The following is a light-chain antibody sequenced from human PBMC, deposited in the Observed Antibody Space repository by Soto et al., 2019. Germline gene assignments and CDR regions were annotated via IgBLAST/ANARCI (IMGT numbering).Light chain of an antibody. CDR2: SAS. V-gene: IGKV1-12*02. Sequence: DIQMTQSPSSVSASVGDRVTITCRASQAISDWVAWYQQKPGKAPKLLIHSASSLQNEVPPRFSGSTSGTDFTLTISGLQPEDVATYYCQQADSSPYTFGRGTKLEI. J-gene: IGKJ2*01. CDR3: QQADSSPYT. CDR1: QAISDW.